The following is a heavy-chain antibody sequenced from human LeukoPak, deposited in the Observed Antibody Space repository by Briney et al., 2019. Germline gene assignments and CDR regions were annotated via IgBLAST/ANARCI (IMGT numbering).Heavy chain of an antibody. D-gene: IGHD2-15*01. J-gene: IGHJ6*02. CDR1: GFTFSSYA. Sequence: PGGSLRLSCAASGFTFSSYAMSWVRQAPGKGLEWVSAISGSGGSTYYADSVKGRFTISRDNSKNTLYLQMNSLRAEDTAVYYCARDRCSGGSCYYYGMDVWGQGTTVTVSS. CDR2: ISGSGGST. CDR3: ARDRCSGGSCYYYGMDV. V-gene: IGHV3-23*01.